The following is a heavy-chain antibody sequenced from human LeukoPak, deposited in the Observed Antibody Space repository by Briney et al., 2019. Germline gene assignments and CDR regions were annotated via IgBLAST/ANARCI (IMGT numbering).Heavy chain of an antibody. V-gene: IGHV1-8*03. CDR1: GYTFTGYY. D-gene: IGHD6-19*01. J-gene: IGHJ6*03. CDR2: INPNSGNT. CDR3: ARGQMGQWLVLRNYYYYMDV. Sequence: ASVKVSCKASGYTFTGYYMHWVRQAPGQGLEWMGWINPNSGNTGYAQKFQGRVTITRNTSISTTYMELSSLRSEDTAVYYCARGQMGQWLVLRNYYYYMDVWGKGTTVTVSS.